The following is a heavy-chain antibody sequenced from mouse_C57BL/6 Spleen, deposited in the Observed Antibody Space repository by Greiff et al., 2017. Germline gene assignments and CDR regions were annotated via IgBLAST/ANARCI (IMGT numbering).Heavy chain of an antibody. CDR2: IYPRDGST. CDR3: ARGGIYDGYLWYFDV. J-gene: IGHJ1*03. D-gene: IGHD2-3*01. CDR1: GYTFTDHT. V-gene: IGHV1-78*01. Sequence: VQLQQSDAELVKPGASVKISCKASGYTFTDHTIPWMKQRPEQGLEWIGYIYPRDGSTKYNEKFKGKATLTADKSSSTAYMQLNSLTSEDSAVYFCARGGIYDGYLWYFDVWGTGTTVTVSS.